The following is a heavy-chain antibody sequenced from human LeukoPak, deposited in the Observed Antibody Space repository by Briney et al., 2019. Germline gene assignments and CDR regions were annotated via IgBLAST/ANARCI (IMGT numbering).Heavy chain of an antibody. V-gene: IGHV4-59*01. CDR3: ARMPPVGGSYVY. J-gene: IGHJ4*02. CDR1: GGSISSYY. D-gene: IGHD1-26*01. CDR2: IYHSGST. Sequence: SETLSLTCTVSGGSISSYYWSWIRQPPGKGLEWIGSIYHSGSTYYNPSLKSRVTISVDTSKNQFTLKLSSVTAADTAVYYCARMPPVGGSYVYWGQGTLVTVSS.